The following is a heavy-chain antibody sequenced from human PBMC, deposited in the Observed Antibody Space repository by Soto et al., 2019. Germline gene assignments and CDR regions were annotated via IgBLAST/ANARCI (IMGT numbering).Heavy chain of an antibody. J-gene: IGHJ4*02. CDR1: GFTFSSYG. Sequence: QVQLVESGGGVVQPGRSLRLSCAASGFTFSSYGMHWVRQAPGQGLEWVAVISYDGSNKYYADSVKCRFTISRDNSKNTLYLQMNSLRAEDTAVYYCAKAEVGATAGGVYWGQGTLVTVAS. CDR3: AKAEVGATAGGVY. CDR2: ISYDGSNK. D-gene: IGHD1-26*01. V-gene: IGHV3-30*18.